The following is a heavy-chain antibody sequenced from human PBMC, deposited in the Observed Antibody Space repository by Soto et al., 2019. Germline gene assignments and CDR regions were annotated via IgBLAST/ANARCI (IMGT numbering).Heavy chain of an antibody. CDR2: IYYSGST. J-gene: IGHJ4*02. Sequence: SEKLSLSCTVSGGSIRRGDYYWSWIRQPPGKGLESIGYIYYSGSTYYNPSLKSRVTISVDTSKNQFSLKLTSVTTVDTAVYYCASDVDFGDPDYRGQGTLVTVSA. V-gene: IGHV4-30-4*02. CDR3: ASDVDFGDPDY. CDR1: GGSIRRGDYY. D-gene: IGHD4-17*01.